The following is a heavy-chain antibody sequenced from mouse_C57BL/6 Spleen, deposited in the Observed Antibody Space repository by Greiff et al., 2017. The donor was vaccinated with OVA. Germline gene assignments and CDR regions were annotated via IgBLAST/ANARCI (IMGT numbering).Heavy chain of an antibody. CDR3: ARRYGSSRGYFDV. CDR2: IYPGSGST. D-gene: IGHD1-1*01. V-gene: IGHV1-55*01. J-gene: IGHJ1*03. Sequence: VQLQQPGAELVKPGASVKMSCKASGYTFTSYWITWVKQRPGQGLEWIGDIYPGSGSTNYNEKFKSKATLTVDTSSSTAYMQRSSLTSEDSAVYYCARRYGSSRGYFDVWGTGTTVTVSS. CDR1: GYTFTSYW.